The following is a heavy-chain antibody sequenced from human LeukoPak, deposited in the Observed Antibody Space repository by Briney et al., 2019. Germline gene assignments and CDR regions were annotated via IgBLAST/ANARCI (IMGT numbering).Heavy chain of an antibody. D-gene: IGHD1-26*01. CDR3: ATIDQRRGSYRPPPF. Sequence: SETLSLTCTVSGGSISSYYWSWIRQPPGKGLEWIGYIYYSGSTNYNPSLKSRVTISVDTSKNQFSLKLSSVTAADTAVYYCATIDQRRGSYRPPPFWGQGTLVTVSS. J-gene: IGHJ4*02. CDR2: IYYSGST. CDR1: GGSISSYY. V-gene: IGHV4-59*01.